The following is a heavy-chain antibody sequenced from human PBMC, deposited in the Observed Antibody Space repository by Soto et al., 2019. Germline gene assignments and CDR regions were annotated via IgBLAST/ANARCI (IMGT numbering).Heavy chain of an antibody. V-gene: IGHV1-69*13. CDR2: IIPIFGTA. CDR3: ARVVVGVGYYYGSSGPTGWFDP. J-gene: IGHJ5*02. CDR1: GGTFSSYA. D-gene: IGHD3-22*01. Sequence: GASVKVSCKASGGTFSSYAISWVRQAPGQGLEWMGGIIPIFGTANYAQKFQGRVTITADESTSTAYMELSSLRSEDTAVYYCARVVVGVGYYYGSSGPTGWFDPWGQGTLVTVSS.